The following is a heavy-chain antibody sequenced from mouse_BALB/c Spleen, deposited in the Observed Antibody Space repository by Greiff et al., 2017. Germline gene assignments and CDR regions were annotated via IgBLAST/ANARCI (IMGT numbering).Heavy chain of an antibody. D-gene: IGHD1-2*01. J-gene: IGHJ4*01. CDR3: ARPYRYGYAMDY. V-gene: IGHV3-2*02. CDR2: ISYSGST. Sequence: VQLKESGPGLVKPSQSLSLTCTVTGYSITSDYAWNWIRQFPGNKLEWMGYISYSGSTSYNPSLKSRISITRDTSKNQFFLQLNSVTTEDTATYYCARPYRYGYAMDYWGQGTSVTVSS. CDR1: GYSITSDYA.